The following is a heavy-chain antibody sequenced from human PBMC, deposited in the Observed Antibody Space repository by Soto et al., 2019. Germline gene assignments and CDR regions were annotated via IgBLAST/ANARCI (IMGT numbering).Heavy chain of an antibody. CDR3: AREMKSMIERGFGMDV. Sequence: QVQLVESGGGVVQPGRSLRLSCAASGFTFSSYGMHWVRQAPGKGLEWVAVIWYDGSNKYYADSVKGRFTISRDNSKNTLYLQMNSLRAEDTAVYYCAREMKSMIERGFGMDVWGQGTTVTVSS. V-gene: IGHV3-33*01. J-gene: IGHJ6*02. D-gene: IGHD3-22*01. CDR1: GFTFSSYG. CDR2: IWYDGSNK.